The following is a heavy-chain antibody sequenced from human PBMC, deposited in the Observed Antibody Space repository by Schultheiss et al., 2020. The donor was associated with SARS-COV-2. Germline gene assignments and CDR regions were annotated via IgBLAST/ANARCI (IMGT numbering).Heavy chain of an antibody. J-gene: IGHJ5*02. D-gene: IGHD6-19*01. Sequence: GESLKISCAASGFTFSSYAMHWVRQAPGKGLEWVAVISYDGSNKYYADSVKGRFTISRENAKNSLYLQMNSLRAGDTAVYYCARATYSSGWYWFDPWGQGTLVTVSS. CDR1: GFTFSSYA. V-gene: IGHV3-30*07. CDR2: ISYDGSNK. CDR3: ARATYSSGWYWFDP.